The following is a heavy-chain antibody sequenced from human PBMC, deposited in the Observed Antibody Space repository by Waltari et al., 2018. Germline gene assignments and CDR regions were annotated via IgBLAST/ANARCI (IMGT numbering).Heavy chain of an antibody. CDR2: IYHTGST. CDR3: ARAHSSSWLDY. Sequence: QVQLQESGPGLVKPSGTLSLTCGVSGGSISNNNWWSWVRQSPGKGLEYIGEIYHTGSTRYSPSLKSRVTISLDKSKNQFSLNLTSVTAADTAVYFCARAHSSSWLDYWGQGTLVTVSS. CDR1: GGSISNNNW. D-gene: IGHD6-13*01. V-gene: IGHV4-4*02. J-gene: IGHJ4*02.